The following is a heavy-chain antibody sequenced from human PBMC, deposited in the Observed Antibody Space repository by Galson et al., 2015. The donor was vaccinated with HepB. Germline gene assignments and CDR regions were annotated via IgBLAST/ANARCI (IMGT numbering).Heavy chain of an antibody. CDR3: ARADSSGYGVDAFDI. CDR2: IKSDGSST. D-gene: IGHD3-22*01. CDR1: GFNFRSYW. J-gene: IGHJ3*02. V-gene: IGHV3-74*03. Sequence: LRLSCAASGFNFRSYWMHWVRQAPGKGLVWVSRIKSDGSSTTYADSVKGRFTISRDNAKDTLYLQMNSLRAEDTAVYYCARADSSGYGVDAFDIWGQGTMVTVSS.